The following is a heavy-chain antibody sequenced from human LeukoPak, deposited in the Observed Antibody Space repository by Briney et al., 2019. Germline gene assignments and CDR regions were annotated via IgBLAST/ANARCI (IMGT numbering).Heavy chain of an antibody. J-gene: IGHJ4*02. CDR2: IISSSSTI. V-gene: IGHV3-48*01. D-gene: IGHD2-15*01. CDR1: GFTFSSYG. CDR3: ARVNRMVPGYCSGGTCPGDY. Sequence: PGGSLRLSCTASGFTFSSYGMSWVRQAPGNGLEWVSYIISSSSTIYYADSVKGRFTISRDNAKNSLYLQMNSLRAEDTAVYYCARVNRMVPGYCSGGTCPGDYWGQGTLVTVSS.